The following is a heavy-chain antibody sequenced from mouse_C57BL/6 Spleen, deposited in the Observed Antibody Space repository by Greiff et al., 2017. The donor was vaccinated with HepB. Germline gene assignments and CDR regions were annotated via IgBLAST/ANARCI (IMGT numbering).Heavy chain of an antibody. CDR2: ISSGSSTI. CDR3: ARGNWDWYFDV. V-gene: IGHV5-17*01. Sequence: EVQLQESGGGLVKPGGSLKLSCAASGFTFSDYGMHWVRQAPEKGLEWVAYISSGSSTIYYADTVKGRFTISRDNAKNTLFLQMTSLRSEDTAMYYCARGNWDWYFDVWGTGTTVTVSS. CDR1: GFTFSDYG. J-gene: IGHJ1*03. D-gene: IGHD4-1*01.